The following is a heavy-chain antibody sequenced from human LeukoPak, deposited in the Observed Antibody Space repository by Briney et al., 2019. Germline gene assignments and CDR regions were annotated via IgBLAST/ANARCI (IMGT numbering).Heavy chain of an antibody. D-gene: IGHD3-16*02. V-gene: IGHV1-18*01. CDR3: ARDLVITFGGVIVTEGFDY. CDR2: ISAYNGNT. Sequence: GASVKVSCKASGYTFTSYGISWVRQAPGQGLEWMGWISAYNGNTNYAQKLQGRVTITTDESTSTAYMELSSLRSEDTAVYYCARDLVITFGGVIVTEGFDYWGQGTLVTVSS. CDR1: GYTFTSYG. J-gene: IGHJ4*02.